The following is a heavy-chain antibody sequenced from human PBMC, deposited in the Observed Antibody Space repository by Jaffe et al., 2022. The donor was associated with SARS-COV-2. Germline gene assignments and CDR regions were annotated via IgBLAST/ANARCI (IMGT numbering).Heavy chain of an antibody. CDR1: GYTFTSYG. CDR2: ISAYNGNT. CDR3: ARQGYYDSSGYYYEHYYYYYGMDV. Sequence: QVQLVQSGAEVKKPGASVKVSCKASGYTFTSYGISWVRQAPGQGLEWMGWISAYNGNTNYAQKLQGRVTMTTDTSTSTAYMELRSLRSDDTAVYYCARQGYYDSSGYYYEHYYYYYGMDVWGQGTTVTVSS. D-gene: IGHD3-22*01. J-gene: IGHJ6*02. V-gene: IGHV1-18*01.